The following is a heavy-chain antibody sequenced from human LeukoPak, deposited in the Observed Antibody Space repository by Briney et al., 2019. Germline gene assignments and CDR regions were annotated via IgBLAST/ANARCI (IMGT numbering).Heavy chain of an antibody. CDR1: GGSISSHY. D-gene: IGHD6-13*01. CDR3: ARTGSWRYYYYMDV. V-gene: IGHV4-59*11. Sequence: SETLSLTCTVSGGSISSHYWSWNRQPPGKGLEWIGYIYYSGSTNYNPSLKSRVTISVDTSKNQFSLKLSSVTAADTAVYYCARTGSWRYYYYMDVWGKGTTVTVSS. CDR2: IYYSGST. J-gene: IGHJ6*03.